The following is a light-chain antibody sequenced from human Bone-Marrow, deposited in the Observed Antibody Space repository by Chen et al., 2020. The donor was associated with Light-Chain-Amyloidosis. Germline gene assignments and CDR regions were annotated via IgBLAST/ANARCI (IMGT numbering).Light chain of an antibody. CDR3: QVWDRSSDRPV. CDR1: NIGSKR. V-gene: IGLV3-21*02. J-gene: IGLJ3*02. Sequence: SYVLTQPSSVSLASGQTATIACAGSNIGSKRVHWYQQTRGQAPLLVVYEDSDRPSGRPERLSGSNCGNTATLTSSRVEAGDEADYYCQVWDRSSDRPVFGGGTKLTVL. CDR2: EDS.